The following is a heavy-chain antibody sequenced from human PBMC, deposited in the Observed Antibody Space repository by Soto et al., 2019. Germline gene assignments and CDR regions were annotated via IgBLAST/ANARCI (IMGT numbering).Heavy chain of an antibody. D-gene: IGHD5-12*01. Sequence: LSLTCTVSGGSISSGGYYWSWIRQHPGKGLEWIGYIYYSGSTYYNPSLKSRVTISVDTSKNQFSLKLSSVTAADTAVYYCARASSSGSPWKFDYWGQGTLVTVSS. V-gene: IGHV4-31*03. CDR1: GGSISSGGYY. CDR3: ARASSSGSPWKFDY. CDR2: IYYSGST. J-gene: IGHJ4*02.